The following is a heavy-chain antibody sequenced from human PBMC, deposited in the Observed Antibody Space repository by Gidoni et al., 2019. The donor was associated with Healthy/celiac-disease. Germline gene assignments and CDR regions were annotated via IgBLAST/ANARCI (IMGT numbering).Heavy chain of an antibody. Sequence: QVQLQQWGAGLLKPSETLSLTCAVYGGSFSGYYWSWIRQPPGKGLEWIGEINHSGSTNYNPSLKSRVTISVDTSKNQFSLKLSSVTAADTAVYYCARGIRRGGIVVVPAAGAFDIWGQGTMVTVSS. CDR1: GGSFSGYY. V-gene: IGHV4-34*01. CDR2: INHSGST. J-gene: IGHJ3*02. D-gene: IGHD2-2*01. CDR3: ARGIRRGGIVVVPAAGAFDI.